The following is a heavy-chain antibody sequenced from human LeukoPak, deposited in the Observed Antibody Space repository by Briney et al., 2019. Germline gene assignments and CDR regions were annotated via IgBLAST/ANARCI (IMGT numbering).Heavy chain of an antibody. J-gene: IGHJ4*02. CDR3: ARAGRNSYYDY. CDR1: GFTFSSYA. D-gene: IGHD4-11*01. V-gene: IGHV3-64*01. CDR2: ISTNGSST. Sequence: GGSLRLSCAASGFTFSSYALHWVRQAPGKGLEYVSAISTNGSSTHYANSVRGRFTISRDNSKNTLYLQMGSLRAEDTGVYYCARAGRNSYYDYWGQGTLVTVSS.